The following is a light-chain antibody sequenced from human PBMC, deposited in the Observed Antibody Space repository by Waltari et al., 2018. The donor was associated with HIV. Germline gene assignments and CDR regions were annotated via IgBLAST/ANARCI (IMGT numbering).Light chain of an antibody. CDR1: QSVNNN. J-gene: IGKJ1*01. CDR2: DAS. Sequence: EVVLTQSPGTVSVSPGERATLSCRTSQSVNNNLVWYKMKPGQAPRLVIYDASTRATGIPVRFSGSGSGTEFTLTISSLQSEDFAVYYCQQYNNWPRTFGRGTKVEI. V-gene: IGKV3-15*01. CDR3: QQYNNWPRT.